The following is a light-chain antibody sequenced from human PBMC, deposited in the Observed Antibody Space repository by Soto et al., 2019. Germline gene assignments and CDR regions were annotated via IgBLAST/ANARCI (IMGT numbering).Light chain of an antibody. CDR3: XXXXSSPLT. J-gene: IGKJ4*01. CDR1: QSVSXXY. CDR2: GAS. V-gene: IGKV3-20*01. Sequence: EIVLTQSPGTLSLSPGXRXTLXXXASQSVSXXYLAWYQQKPGQAPRLLIYGASSRATGIPDRFSGSGSGTDFTLTISRXEPXXXXVXXXXXXXSSPLTFGGGTKVEIK.